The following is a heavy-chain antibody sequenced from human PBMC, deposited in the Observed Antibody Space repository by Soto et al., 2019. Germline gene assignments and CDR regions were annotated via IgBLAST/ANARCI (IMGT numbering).Heavy chain of an antibody. V-gene: IGHV1-46*01. CDR3: ASGDYGGIIAD. CDR2: INPSGGST. D-gene: IGHD4-17*01. CDR1: GYTFTIYY. Sequence: AAVKVSCPSSGYTFTIYYMHWLLQAPGQGLEWMGIINPSGGSTSYAQKFQGRVTMTRDTSTSTVYMELSSLRSEDTAVYYGASGDYGGIIADCGKGTRVTVYS. J-gene: IGHJ4*02.